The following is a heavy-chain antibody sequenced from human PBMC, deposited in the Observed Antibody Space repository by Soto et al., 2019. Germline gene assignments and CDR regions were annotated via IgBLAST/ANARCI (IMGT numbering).Heavy chain of an antibody. CDR1: GYTFTSYD. CDR3: ARRAETNGWNVFGADKYYFAF. J-gene: IGHJ4*02. Sequence: QVQLVQSGAEVRKPGASVKVSCEASGYTFTSYDIYWVRQATGQGLEWMGWMNPNTGNSGYAQKCQGRVTMTSDTSISTAHMELSSLRSEDAAVYYCARRAETNGWNVFGADKYYFAFWGQGTLVTVSS. CDR2: MNPNTGNS. D-gene: IGHD1-1*01. V-gene: IGHV1-8*01.